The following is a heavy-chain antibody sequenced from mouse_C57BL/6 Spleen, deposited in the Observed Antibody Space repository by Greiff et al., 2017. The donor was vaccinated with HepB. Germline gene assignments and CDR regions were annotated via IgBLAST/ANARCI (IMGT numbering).Heavy chain of an antibody. J-gene: IGHJ2*01. CDR3: ARYGTTYYFDY. CDR1: GYTFTSYW. D-gene: IGHD1-1*01. V-gene: IGHV1-72*01. Sequence: VKLQQPGAELVKPGASVKLSCKASGYTFTSYWMHWVKQRPGRGLEGIGRIDPNSGGTKYNEKFKSKATLTVDKPSSTAYMQLSSLTSEDSAVYYCARYGTTYYFDYWGQGTTLTVSS. CDR2: IDPNSGGT.